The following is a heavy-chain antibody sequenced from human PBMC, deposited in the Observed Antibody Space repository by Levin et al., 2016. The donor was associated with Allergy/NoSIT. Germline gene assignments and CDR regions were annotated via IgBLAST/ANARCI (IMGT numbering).Heavy chain of an antibody. CDR3: AREAVVVVAATDYYYYGMDV. Sequence: WVRQAPGQGLEWMGRIIPILGIANYAQKFQGRVTITADKSTSTAYMELSSLRSEDTAVYYCAREAVVVVAATDYYYYGMDVWGQGTTVTVSS. V-gene: IGHV1-69*04. J-gene: IGHJ6*02. CDR2: IIPILGIA. D-gene: IGHD2-15*01.